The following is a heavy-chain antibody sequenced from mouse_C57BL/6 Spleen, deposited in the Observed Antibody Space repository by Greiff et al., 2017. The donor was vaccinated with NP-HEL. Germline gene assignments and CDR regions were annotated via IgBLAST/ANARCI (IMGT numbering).Heavy chain of an antibody. CDR1: GFTFTSYG. CDR2: ISSGGSYT. J-gene: IGHJ4*01. Sequence: EVKLVESGGDLVKPGGSLKLSCAASGFTFTSYGMSWVRQTPDKRLEWVATISSGGSYTYYPDSVKGRFTISRDNAKNTLYLQMSSLKSEDTAMYYYARLSETGYYAMDYWGQGTPVTVSS. CDR3: ARLSETGYYAMDY. D-gene: IGHD3-2*01. V-gene: IGHV5-6*01.